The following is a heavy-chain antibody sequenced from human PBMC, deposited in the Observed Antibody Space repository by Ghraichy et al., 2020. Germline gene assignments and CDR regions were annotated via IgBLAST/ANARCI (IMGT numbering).Heavy chain of an antibody. CDR1: GGSISSYY. CDR2: IYYSGST. D-gene: IGHD6-6*01. J-gene: IGHJ6*02. V-gene: IGHV4-59*01. Sequence: SETLSLTCTVSGGSISSYYWSWIRQPPGKGLEWIGYIYYSGSTNYNPSLKSRVTISVDTSKNQFSLKLSSVTAADTAVYYCARETYSSSSGRHRYYYYYGMDVWGQGTTVTVSS. CDR3: ARETYSSSSGRHRYYYYYGMDV.